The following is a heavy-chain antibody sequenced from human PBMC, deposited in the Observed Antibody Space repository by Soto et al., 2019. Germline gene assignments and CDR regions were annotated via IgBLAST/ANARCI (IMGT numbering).Heavy chain of an antibody. J-gene: IGHJ6*02. CDR3: ARGRAAAPYYYGMDV. V-gene: IGHV3-9*01. CDR1: GFTFDDYA. D-gene: IGHD3-16*01. Sequence: QTGGSLRLSCAASGFTFDDYAMHWVRQAPGKGLEWVSGISWNSGSIGYADSVKGRFTISRDNAKNSLYLQMNSLRAEDTALYYCARGRAAAPYYYGMDVWGQGTTVTVSS. CDR2: ISWNSGSI.